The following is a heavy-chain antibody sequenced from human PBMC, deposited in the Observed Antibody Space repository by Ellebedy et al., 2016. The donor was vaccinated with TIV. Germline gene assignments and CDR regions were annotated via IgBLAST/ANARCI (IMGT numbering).Heavy chain of an antibody. CDR2: VKSKADGGTI. V-gene: IGHV3-15*01. CDR3: TTLRSI. D-gene: IGHD4-17*01. Sequence: PGGSLRLSCKASGFNFEKVWMNWVRQVPGKGLEWVGRVKSKADGGTIDHSATVKDRFILSRDDSKDMFYLQMDSLKVEDTAIYYCTTLRSIWGQGTLVTVST. CDR1: GFNFEKVW. J-gene: IGHJ3*02.